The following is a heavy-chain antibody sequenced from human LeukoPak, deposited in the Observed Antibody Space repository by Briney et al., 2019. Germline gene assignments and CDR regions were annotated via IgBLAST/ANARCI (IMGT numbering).Heavy chain of an antibody. CDR2: ISYDGSNK. CDR3: AKEDYGVHSYYYYYYMDV. Sequence: GGSLRLSCAASGFTFSSYGMHWVRQAPGKGLEWVAVISYDGSNKYYADSVKGRFTISRDNSKNTLYLQMNSLRAEDTAVYYCAKEDYGVHSYYYYYYMDVWGKGTTVTVSS. CDR1: GFTFSSYG. V-gene: IGHV3-30*18. J-gene: IGHJ6*03. D-gene: IGHD3-16*01.